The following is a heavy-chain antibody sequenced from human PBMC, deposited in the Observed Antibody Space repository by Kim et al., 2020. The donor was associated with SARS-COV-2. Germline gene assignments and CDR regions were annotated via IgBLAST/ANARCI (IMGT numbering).Heavy chain of an antibody. CDR2: IYNGETT. CDR1: RGSFSSYY. D-gene: IGHD1-1*01. J-gene: IGHJ2*01. V-gene: IGHV4-59*13. Sequence: SETLSLTCTVSRGSFSSYYWSWIRQPPGKGLEWIGFIYNGETTNYNPSLKGRVMISLDTSKKQFSLRLRSVTAADTAVDYCAKMENYWYLDLWGRGTLVTVSS. CDR3: AKMENYWYLDL.